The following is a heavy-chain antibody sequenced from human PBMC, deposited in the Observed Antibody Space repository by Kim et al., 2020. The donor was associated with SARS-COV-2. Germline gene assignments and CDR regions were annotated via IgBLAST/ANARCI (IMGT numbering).Heavy chain of an antibody. CDR3: ARGAVSSAGGDF. V-gene: IGHV4-31*02. J-gene: IGHJ4*02. CDR2: T. D-gene: IGHD3-16*01. Sequence: TYSPSSLKSRVSISVDTSKIQFSLRLASVTAADTAVYYCARGAVSSAGGDFWGQGTLVTVSS.